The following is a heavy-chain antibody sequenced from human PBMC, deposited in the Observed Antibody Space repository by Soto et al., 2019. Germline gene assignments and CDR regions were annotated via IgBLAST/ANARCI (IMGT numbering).Heavy chain of an antibody. D-gene: IGHD6-19*01. J-gene: IGHJ4*02. CDR2: IYYSGST. Sequence: PSETLSLTCTVSGGSISSSSYYWGWIRQPPGKGLEWIGSIYYSGSTYYNPSLKSRVTISVDTSKNQFSLKLSSVTAADTAVYYCARQPYSSGWTFDYWGQGTLVTVSS. V-gene: IGHV4-39*01. CDR1: GGSISSSSYY. CDR3: ARQPYSSGWTFDY.